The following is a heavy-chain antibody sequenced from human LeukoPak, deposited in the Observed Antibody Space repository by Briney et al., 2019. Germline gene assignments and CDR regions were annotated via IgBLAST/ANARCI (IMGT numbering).Heavy chain of an antibody. J-gene: IGHJ4*02. V-gene: IGHV4-34*01. CDR1: GGSFSGYY. CDR3: ARTRYSGSPPYDY. Sequence: PSETLSPTCAVYGGSFSGYYWSWIRQPPGKGLEWIGEINHSGSTNYNPSLKSRVTISVDTSKNQFSLKLSTVTAADTAVYYCARTRYSGSPPYDYGGQGTLVTVYS. D-gene: IGHD1-26*01. CDR2: INHSGST.